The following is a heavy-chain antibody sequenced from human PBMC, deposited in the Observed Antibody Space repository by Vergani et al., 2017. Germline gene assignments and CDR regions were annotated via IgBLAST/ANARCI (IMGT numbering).Heavy chain of an antibody. D-gene: IGHD3-10*01. CDR3: ARGYYYGSGSYSYYYMDV. J-gene: IGHJ6*03. CDR2: IYYSGSN. V-gene: IGHV4-59*01. Sequence: QVQLQESGPGLVKPSETLSLTCTVSGGSISSYYWSWIRQPPGKGLEWVGHIYYSGSNNYNPALKSRVTISVDTSKNQFSLKLSSVTAADTAVYYCARGYYYGSGSYSYYYMDVWGKGTTVTVSS. CDR1: GGSISSYY.